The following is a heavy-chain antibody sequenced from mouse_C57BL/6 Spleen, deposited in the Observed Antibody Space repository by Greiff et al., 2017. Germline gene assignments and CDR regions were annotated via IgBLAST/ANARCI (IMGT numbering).Heavy chain of an antibody. J-gene: IGHJ1*03. Sequence: QVQLQQPGAELVKPGASVKLSCKASGYTFTSYWMHWVKQRPGQGLEWIGMIHPNSGSTNYNEKFKSKATLTVDKSSSTAYMQLSSLTSEDSAVYYCARRPFDWYFDVWGTGTTVTVSS. CDR2: IHPNSGST. CDR3: ARRPFDWYFDV. V-gene: IGHV1-64*01. CDR1: GYTFTSYW.